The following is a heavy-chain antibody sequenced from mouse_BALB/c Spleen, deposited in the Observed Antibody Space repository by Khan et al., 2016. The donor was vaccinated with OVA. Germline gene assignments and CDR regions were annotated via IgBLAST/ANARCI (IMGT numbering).Heavy chain of an antibody. CDR3: ANHGSSSAWLTY. D-gene: IGHD1-1*01. V-gene: IGHV1-7*01. Sequence: ESGAELAKPGASVKMSCKASGYTFTSYWMHWVKQRPGKGLEWIGYINPSTGYTEYNQRFKDKATLTADKSSSTAYMQLSSLTSEESAVYYCANHGSSSAWLTYWGQGTLVTVSA. CDR1: GYTFTSYW. CDR2: INPSTGYT. J-gene: IGHJ3*01.